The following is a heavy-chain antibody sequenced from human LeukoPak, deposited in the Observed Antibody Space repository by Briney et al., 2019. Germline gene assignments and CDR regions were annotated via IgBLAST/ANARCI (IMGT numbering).Heavy chain of an antibody. J-gene: IGHJ3*02. CDR2: IYYSGST. D-gene: IGHD3-3*01. CDR1: GGSISSGDYY. Sequence: SETLSLTCTVSGGSISSGDYYWSWIRQPPGKGLEWIGYIYYSGSTYYNPSLKSRVTISVGTSKNQFSLKLSSVTAADTAVYYCAREGFLGAFDIWGQGTMVTVSS. CDR3: AREGFLGAFDI. V-gene: IGHV4-30-4*02.